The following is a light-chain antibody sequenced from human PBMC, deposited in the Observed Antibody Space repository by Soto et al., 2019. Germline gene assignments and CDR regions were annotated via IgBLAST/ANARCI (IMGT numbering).Light chain of an antibody. CDR3: QSYDSSLSGYV. CDR1: SSTIGAGYD. CDR2: GNS. Sequence: QSVLTQPASVSGATGERVTLSCTGSSSTIGAGYDVHWYQQLPGTAPKLLIYGNSNRPSGVPDRFSGSKSGTSASLAITGLQAEDEADYYCQSYDSSLSGYVFGTGTKLTV. J-gene: IGLJ1*01. V-gene: IGLV1-40*01.